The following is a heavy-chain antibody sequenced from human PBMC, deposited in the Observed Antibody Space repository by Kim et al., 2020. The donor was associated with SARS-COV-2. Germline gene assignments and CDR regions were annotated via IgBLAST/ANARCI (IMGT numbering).Heavy chain of an antibody. Sequence: GGALVARGGSLRLSCAASGFPFSTYWMSWVRQAPGKGLEWVANIKEDGSEKHYVDSVKGRFTISRDNAKSSLYLEMNTLRVEDTAVYFCVRDEPQGFSDWLWQDPRRFYYGMDVWGQGTTVTVSS. J-gene: IGHJ6*02. CDR3: VRDEPQGFSDWLWQDPRRFYYGMDV. D-gene: IGHD3-9*01. CDR2: IKEDGSEK. CDR1: GFPFSTYW. V-gene: IGHV3-7*03.